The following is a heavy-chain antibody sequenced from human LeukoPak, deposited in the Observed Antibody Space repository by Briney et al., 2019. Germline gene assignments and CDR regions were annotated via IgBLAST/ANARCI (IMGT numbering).Heavy chain of an antibody. J-gene: IGHJ3*02. Sequence: GGAVTLSCAASVLTFSYYWMYGVRQAAGRGLVWVSRINMERCGTPFAHSVKGRFTISRDNAKNTLFLQMNSLRAEDTAVYYCARSSRYCSGGSCPDAYDIWGQGTMVTVSS. D-gene: IGHD2-15*01. CDR2: INMERCGT. CDR3: ARSSRYCSGGSCPDAYDI. CDR1: VLTFSYYW. V-gene: IGHV3-74*01.